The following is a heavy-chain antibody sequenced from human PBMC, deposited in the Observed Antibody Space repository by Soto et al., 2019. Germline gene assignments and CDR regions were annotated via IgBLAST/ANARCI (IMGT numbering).Heavy chain of an antibody. V-gene: IGHV1-46*03. CDR1: GYTFTSYY. CDR3: ATHYDFWSGYYSSHFYYGMDV. CDR2: INPSGGST. D-gene: IGHD3-3*01. J-gene: IGHJ6*02. Sequence: ASVKVSCKASGYTFTSYYMHWLRQAPGQGLEWMGIINPSGGSTSYAQKFQGRVTMTRDTSTSTVYMELSSLRSEDTAVYYCATHYDFWSGYYSSHFYYGMDVWGQGTTVTVSS.